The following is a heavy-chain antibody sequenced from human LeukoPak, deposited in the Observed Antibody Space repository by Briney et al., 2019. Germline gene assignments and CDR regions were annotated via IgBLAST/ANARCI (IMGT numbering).Heavy chain of an antibody. CDR2: IYHSGST. V-gene: IGHV4-38-2*02. CDR3: ARVGYYYDSSGYYYFDY. CDR1: GYSISSGYY. J-gene: IGHJ4*02. D-gene: IGHD3-22*01. Sequence: SETLSLTCTVSGYSISSGYYWGWIRQPPGKGLEWIGSIYHSGSTNYNPSLKSRVTISVDTSKNQFSLKLSSVTAAGTAVYYCARVGYYYDSSGYYYFDYWGQGTLVTVSS.